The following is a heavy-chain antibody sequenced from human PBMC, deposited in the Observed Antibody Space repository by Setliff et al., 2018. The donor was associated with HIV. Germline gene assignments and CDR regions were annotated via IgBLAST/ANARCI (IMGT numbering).Heavy chain of an antibody. J-gene: IGHJ6*02. D-gene: IGHD6-13*01. CDR1: GYSISSGYY. Sequence: PSEILSLTCAVSGYSISSGYYWGWIRQPPGKGLEWIGSIYHSGSTYYNPSLKSRVTISVDTSKNQFSLKLSSVTAADTAVYYCARRYSSSWFYYYYGMDVWGQGTTVTVSS. CDR2: IYHSGST. V-gene: IGHV4-38-2*01. CDR3: ARRYSSSWFYYYYGMDV.